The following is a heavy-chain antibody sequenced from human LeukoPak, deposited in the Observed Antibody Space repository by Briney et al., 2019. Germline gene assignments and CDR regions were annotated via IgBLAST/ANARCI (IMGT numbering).Heavy chain of an antibody. D-gene: IGHD3-10*01. Sequence: SETLSLTCTASGGSISSSSYYWGWIRQPPGKGLEWIGSIYYSGSTYYNPSLKSRVTISVDTSKNQFSLKLSSVTAADTAVYYCASQRGAIIDDAFDIWGQGTMVTVSS. CDR2: IYYSGST. J-gene: IGHJ3*02. CDR1: GGSISSSSYY. V-gene: IGHV4-39*01. CDR3: ASQRGAIIDDAFDI.